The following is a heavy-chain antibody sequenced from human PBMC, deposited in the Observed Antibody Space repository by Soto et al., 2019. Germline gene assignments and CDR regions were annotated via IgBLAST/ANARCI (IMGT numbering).Heavy chain of an antibody. Sequence: PSETLSLTCGVYGGSFRNYYWAWLRQSPGKGPEWIGSVFYTGFTSYNPSLESRVSVSVDTSKSQFSLKLSAVTAADTAVYYCSTSQKGYNWNYFDHWGQGALVTVSS. V-gene: IGHV4-59*04. CDR2: VFYTGFT. J-gene: IGHJ4*02. CDR3: STSQKGYNWNYFDH. D-gene: IGHD1-20*01. CDR1: GGSFRNYY.